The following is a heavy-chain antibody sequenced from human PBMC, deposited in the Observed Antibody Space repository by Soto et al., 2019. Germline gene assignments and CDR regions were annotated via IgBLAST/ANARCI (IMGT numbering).Heavy chain of an antibody. J-gene: IGHJ3*02. Sequence: EVQLVESGGGLVQPGGSLRLSCAASGFNFSSYDMHWVRQATGKGLEWVSAIGTAGDTYYPGSVKGRFTISRENAKNSLYLQMNSLRAEDTAVYYCASGGGIAVAVTMGDAFDIWGQGTMVTVSS. CDR3: ASGGGIAVAVTMGDAFDI. D-gene: IGHD6-19*01. CDR2: IGTAGDT. CDR1: GFNFSSYD. V-gene: IGHV3-13*01.